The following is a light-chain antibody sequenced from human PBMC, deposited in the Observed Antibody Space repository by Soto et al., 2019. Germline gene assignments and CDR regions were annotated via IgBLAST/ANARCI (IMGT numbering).Light chain of an antibody. CDR2: GAS. Sequence: EIVMPQSPGTLSLSPGETATLSCSASQSVSSNYVAWFHQKPGQAPRLLIYGASSRATGIPDRFSGSGSGTDFTLTISRLEPEDFATYYCQQYYSFPRTFGQGTKVDI. CDR1: QSVSSNY. CDR3: QQYYSFPRT. J-gene: IGKJ1*01. V-gene: IGKV3-20*01.